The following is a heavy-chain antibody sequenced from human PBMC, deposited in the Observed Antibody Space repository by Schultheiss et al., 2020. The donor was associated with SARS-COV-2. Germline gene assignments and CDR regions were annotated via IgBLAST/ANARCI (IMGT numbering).Heavy chain of an antibody. CDR3: ARQTSSYYKAWFDP. CDR2: IFSSGYTT. D-gene: IGHD1-26*01. V-gene: IGHV3-48*03. CDR1: GFTFSSYE. J-gene: IGHJ5*02. Sequence: GGSLRLSCAASGFTFSSYEMNWVRQAPGKGLEWVSYIFSSGYTTYYADSVKGRFTISSDNAKNSLYLQMNSLRAEDTAVYYCARQTSSYYKAWFDPWGQGTLVTVSS.